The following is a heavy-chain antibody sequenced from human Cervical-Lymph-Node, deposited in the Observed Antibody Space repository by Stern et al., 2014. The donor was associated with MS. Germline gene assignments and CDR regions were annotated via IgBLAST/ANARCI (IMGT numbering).Heavy chain of an antibody. D-gene: IGHD1-1*01. CDR3: ARGDDKTSYDY. J-gene: IGHJ4*02. Sequence: QMQLVQSGAEVKKPGASVKVSCKASGYTFTNTGINWVQLAPGQGPEWMGWVSTYNGNTKYAQKLRGRVTMTTDTSTSTAYMELRSLRSDDTAVYYCARGDDKTSYDYWGQGTLVTVSS. V-gene: IGHV1-18*01. CDR1: GYTFTNTG. CDR2: VSTYNGNT.